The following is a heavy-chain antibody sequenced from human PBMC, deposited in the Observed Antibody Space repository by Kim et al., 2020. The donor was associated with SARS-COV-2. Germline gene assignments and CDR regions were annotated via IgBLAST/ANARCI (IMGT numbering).Heavy chain of an antibody. CDR1: GFTFSSYA. CDR3: ARAAPGSYYDY. D-gene: IGHD3-10*01. Sequence: GGSLRLSCAASGFTFSSYAMHWVRQAPGKGLEWVAVISYDGSNKYYADSVKGRFTISRDNSKNTLYLQMNSLRAEDTAVYYCARAAPGSYYDYWGQGTLVTVSS. CDR2: ISYDGSNK. J-gene: IGHJ4*02. V-gene: IGHV3-30*04.